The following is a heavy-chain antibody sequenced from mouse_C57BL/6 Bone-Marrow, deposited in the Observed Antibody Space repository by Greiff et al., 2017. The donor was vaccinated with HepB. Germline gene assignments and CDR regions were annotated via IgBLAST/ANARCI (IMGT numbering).Heavy chain of an antibody. V-gene: IGHV1-59*01. D-gene: IGHD1-1*01. CDR2: IDPSDSYT. Sequence: QVQLQQSGAELVRPGTSVKLSCKASGYTFTSYWMHWVKQRPGQGLEWIGVIDPSDSYTNYNQKFKGKATLTVDTSSSTAYMQLSSLTSEDSAVYYCARGGPYGSSYDWYFDVWGTGTTVTVSS. J-gene: IGHJ1*03. CDR3: ARGGPYGSSYDWYFDV. CDR1: GYTFTSYW.